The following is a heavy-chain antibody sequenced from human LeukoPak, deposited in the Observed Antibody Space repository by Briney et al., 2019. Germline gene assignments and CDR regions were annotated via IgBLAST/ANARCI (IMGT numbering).Heavy chain of an antibody. V-gene: IGHV4-39*01. CDR3: ARKAYSYGYALDS. CDR1: GGSISSSSYY. Sequence: SETLSLTCTVSGGSISSSSYYWGWIRQPPGKGLEWIGSIYYSGGTYYNPSLKSRVTISVDTSKNQFSLKLNSVTAADTAVYYCARKAYSYGYALDSWGQGTLVTVSS. D-gene: IGHD5-18*01. CDR2: IYYSGGT. J-gene: IGHJ4*02.